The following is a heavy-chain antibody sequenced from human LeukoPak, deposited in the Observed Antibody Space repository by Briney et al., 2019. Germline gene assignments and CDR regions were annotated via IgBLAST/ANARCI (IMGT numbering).Heavy chain of an antibody. D-gene: IGHD5-24*01. CDR1: GGSVSSGNYY. CDR3: ARADLRWLQTFDY. J-gene: IGHJ4*02. V-gene: IGHV4-61*01. Sequence: SETLSLTCSVSGGSVSSGNYYWSWIRQPPGKGLEWIGYIYYSGSTNYNPSLKSRVTISVDTSKNQFSLKLSSVTAADTAVYYCARADLRWLQTFDYWGQGTLVTVSS. CDR2: IYYSGST.